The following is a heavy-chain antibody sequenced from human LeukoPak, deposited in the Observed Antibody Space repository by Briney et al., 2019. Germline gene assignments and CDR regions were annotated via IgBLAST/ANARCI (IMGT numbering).Heavy chain of an antibody. CDR1: GFTFGDYA. D-gene: IGHD4-17*01. J-gene: IGHJ4*02. Sequence: GGSLRLSCTASGFTFGDYAMSWFRQAPGKGLEWVGFIRSKLYGGTTEYAASVKGRFTISRDDSKNIAYLQMSSLKTEDTAFYYCTRGEADYGDWMFDYWGQGTLVTVSS. V-gene: IGHV3-49*03. CDR3: TRGEADYGDWMFDY. CDR2: IRSKLYGGTT.